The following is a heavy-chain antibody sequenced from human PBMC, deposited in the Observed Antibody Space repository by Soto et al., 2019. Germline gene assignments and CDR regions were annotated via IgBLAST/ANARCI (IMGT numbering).Heavy chain of an antibody. J-gene: IGHJ4*02. D-gene: IGHD3-9*01. CDR3: ARDPGDYDILTGYFLIY. CDR2: ISGSSNYI. CDR1: GFTFRSYG. V-gene: IGHV3-21*01. Sequence: EVQLVESGGGLVKPGGSLRLSYAASGFTFRSYGLSWVRQAPGKGLEWVSSISGSSNYIYYADSVKGRFTISRDNAKNSLYLQMNSLRAEDTAVYYCARDPGDYDILTGYFLIYWGQGTLVTVSS.